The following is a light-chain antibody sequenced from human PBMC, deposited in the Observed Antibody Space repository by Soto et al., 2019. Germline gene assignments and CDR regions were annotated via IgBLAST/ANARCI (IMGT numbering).Light chain of an antibody. V-gene: IGLV4-60*02. CDR3: EPWDRNTRV. CDR1: SGHNKYT. Sequence: QPVLTQSSSASASLGSSVKLTCSLSSGHNKYTIAWHQLQPGKAPRYLMKLEGSGNYTKGSGVPDRFSGSSSGADRYLTVANLQFEDEADYFCEPWDRNTRVFGGRTKLTVL. J-gene: IGLJ3*02. CDR2: LEGSGNY.